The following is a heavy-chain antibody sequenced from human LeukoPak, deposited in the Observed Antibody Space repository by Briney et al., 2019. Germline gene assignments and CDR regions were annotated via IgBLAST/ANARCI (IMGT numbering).Heavy chain of an antibody. CDR1: GGTFSSYA. CDR2: IIPIFGTA. V-gene: IGHV1-69*06. CDR3: ARDDHGDGSGSYYGMDV. J-gene: IGHJ6*04. D-gene: IGHD3-10*01. Sequence: SVKVSCKASGGTFSSYAISWVRQAPGQGLEWMGGIIPIFGTANYAQKFQGRVTITADRSTSTAYMELSSLRSEDTAVYYCARDDHGDGSGSYYGMDVWGKGTTVTVSS.